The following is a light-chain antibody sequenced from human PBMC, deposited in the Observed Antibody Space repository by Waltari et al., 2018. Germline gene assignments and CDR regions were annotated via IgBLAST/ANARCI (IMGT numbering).Light chain of an antibody. CDR3: SSYTSSSTWV. Sequence: QSALTQPASVSGSPGQSITISCTGTSSDVGGYNYVSWDQQHPGKAPQLMIYEVSNRPSGVSNRFSCSKSGNTASLTISVLQAEDEADYYCSSYTSSSTWVFGGGTKLTVL. J-gene: IGLJ3*02. CDR1: SSDVGGYNY. CDR2: EVS. V-gene: IGLV2-14*01.